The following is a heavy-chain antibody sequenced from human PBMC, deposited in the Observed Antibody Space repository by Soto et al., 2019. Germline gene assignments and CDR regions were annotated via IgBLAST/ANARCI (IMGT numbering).Heavy chain of an antibody. D-gene: IGHD3-22*01. V-gene: IGHV1-69*01. CDR2: IIPVFQTA. CDR1: GGLFSSYP. CDR3: ARGGSGYAWFNEF. Sequence: QEQLVQSGAEVKKPGSSVKVSCKASGGLFSSYPISWVRQVPGQGLEWMGGIIPVFQTAYYTQRFQGRVTITADESTNTAYMELSSQRSEETAIYYCARGGSGYAWFNEFWGQGTLVTVSS. J-gene: IGHJ4*02.